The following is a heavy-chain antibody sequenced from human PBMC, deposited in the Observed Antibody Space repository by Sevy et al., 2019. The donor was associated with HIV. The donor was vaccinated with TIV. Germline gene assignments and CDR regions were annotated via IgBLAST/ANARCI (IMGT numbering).Heavy chain of an antibody. D-gene: IGHD3-16*01. Sequence: GGSLRLSCAASGFIFSSYAMTWVRQAPGKGLEWVSTISASGGSTYYADSVKGRFTISRDNSKNTLYLQMNSLRAEDTAVYSCAREEIMGFDYWGRGTLVTVSS. CDR1: GFIFSSYA. CDR3: AREEIMGFDY. CDR2: ISASGGST. V-gene: IGHV3-23*01. J-gene: IGHJ4*02.